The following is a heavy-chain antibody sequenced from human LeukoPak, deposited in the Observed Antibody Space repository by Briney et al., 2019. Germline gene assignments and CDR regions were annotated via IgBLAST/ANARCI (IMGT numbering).Heavy chain of an antibody. CDR1: GFTFSSYG. V-gene: IGHV3-33*01. J-gene: IGHJ3*02. CDR2: IWYDGSNK. D-gene: IGHD7-27*01. Sequence: GGSLRLSCAASGFTFSSYGMHWVRQAPGKGLEWVAVIWYDGSNKYYADSVKGRFTISRDNSKNTLYLQMNSLRAEDTAVYYCARPYLGNAFDIWGQGTMVTVSS. CDR3: ARPYLGNAFDI.